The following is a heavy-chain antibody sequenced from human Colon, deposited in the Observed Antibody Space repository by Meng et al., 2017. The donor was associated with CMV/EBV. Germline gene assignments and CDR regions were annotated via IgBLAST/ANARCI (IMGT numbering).Heavy chain of an antibody. CDR3: ARDMYSDGTVGSPDY. CDR1: GFTFSGKA. Sequence: SGFTFSGKALHWVRQAPGKGLEWVAVISNGGNTKYYADSVKGRFTISRDNSKNTLYLQMDSLRLEDTAVYHCARDMYSDGTVGSPDYWGQGTLVTVSS. D-gene: IGHD1-26*01. J-gene: IGHJ4*02. V-gene: IGHV3-30-3*01. CDR2: ISNGGNTK.